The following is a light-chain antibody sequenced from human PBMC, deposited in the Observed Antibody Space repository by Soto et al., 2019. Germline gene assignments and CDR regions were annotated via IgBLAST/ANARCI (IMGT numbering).Light chain of an antibody. V-gene: IGLV1-44*01. J-gene: IGLJ2*01. CDR1: SSNIGSNH. CDR3: AAWDDSRYGVV. Sequence: QSVLTQSPSASGNPGQRVIIACSGSSSNIGSNHVNWYRHLPGAAPKLLIFRSDQRPSGVPDRFSGSKSGTTASLAISGLQSGDEADYYCAAWDDSRYGVVFGGGTQLTVL. CDR2: RSD.